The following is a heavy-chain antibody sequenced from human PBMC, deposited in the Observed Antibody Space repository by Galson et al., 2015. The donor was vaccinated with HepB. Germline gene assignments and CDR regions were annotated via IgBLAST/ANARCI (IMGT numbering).Heavy chain of an antibody. V-gene: IGHV3-15*01. Sequence: SLRLSCAASGFTFSNAWMSWVRQAPGKGLEWVGRIKSKADGGTTDYAAPVKGRFTISRDDSKNTLYLQMNSLKTEDTAVYYCTTGGDFWSGYATQTFYGMDVWGQGTTVTVSS. D-gene: IGHD3-3*01. CDR2: IKSKADGGTT. CDR1: GFTFSNAW. J-gene: IGHJ6*02. CDR3: TTGGDFWSGYATQTFYGMDV.